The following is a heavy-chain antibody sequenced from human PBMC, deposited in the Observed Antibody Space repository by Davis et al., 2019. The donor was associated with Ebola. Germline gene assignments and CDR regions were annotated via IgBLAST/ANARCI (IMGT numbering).Heavy chain of an antibody. CDR2: IKSDGSST. J-gene: IGHJ4*02. CDR3: ARDIAVAGTIGFDY. Sequence: HTGGSLRLSCAASGFTISSYGMHWVRQAPGKGLVWVSFIKSDGSSTRYADSVKGRFTISRDNAKNTLYLQMNSLRPEDTAVYYCARDIAVAGTIGFDYWGQGTLVTVSS. D-gene: IGHD6-19*01. CDR1: GFTISSYG. V-gene: IGHV3-74*01.